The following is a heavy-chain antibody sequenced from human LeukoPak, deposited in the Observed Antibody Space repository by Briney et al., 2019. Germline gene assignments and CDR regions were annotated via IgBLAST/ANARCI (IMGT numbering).Heavy chain of an antibody. CDR2: IGTTGSYI. J-gene: IGHJ4*02. CDR3: ARPRAPYSTAWPLDY. D-gene: IGHD6-13*01. Sequence: GGSLRLSCAASGFTFSNYSMNWVRQAPGKGLEWVSSIGTTGSYIFYADSVKGRFTISRDNAKNTLYLQMNSLRAEDTAVYYCARPRAPYSTAWPLDYWGQGTLVTVSS. CDR1: GFTFSNYS. V-gene: IGHV3-21*01.